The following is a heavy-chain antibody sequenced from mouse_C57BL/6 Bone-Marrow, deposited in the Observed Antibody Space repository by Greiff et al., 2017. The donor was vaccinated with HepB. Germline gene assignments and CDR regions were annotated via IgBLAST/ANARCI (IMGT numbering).Heavy chain of an antibody. D-gene: IGHD3-2*02. Sequence: DVKLVESGGGLVKPGGSLKLSCAASGFTFSSYAMSWVRQTPEKRLEWVATISDGGSYTYYPDNVKGRFHISRDNAKNNLYLQMSHLTSEDTAMYYCARASSGYAWFAYWGQGTLVTVSA. CDR2: ISDGGSYT. J-gene: IGHJ3*01. V-gene: IGHV5-4*03. CDR3: ARASSGYAWFAY. CDR1: GFTFSSYA.